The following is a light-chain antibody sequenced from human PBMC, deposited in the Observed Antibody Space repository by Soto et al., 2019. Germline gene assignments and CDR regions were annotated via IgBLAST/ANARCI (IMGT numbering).Light chain of an antibody. CDR2: GAY. V-gene: IGKV3-20*01. CDR1: QSISSSY. CDR3: QQLNSYPLT. J-gene: IGKJ1*01. Sequence: EIVFTQSPGTLSLSPGERATLSCRASQSISSSYLAWYQQKPGQAPRLIIYGAYSRASGIPERFIGGGAGTDCTLTIRRLEPEDVATDYCQQLNSYPLTFGQGTQVDIK.